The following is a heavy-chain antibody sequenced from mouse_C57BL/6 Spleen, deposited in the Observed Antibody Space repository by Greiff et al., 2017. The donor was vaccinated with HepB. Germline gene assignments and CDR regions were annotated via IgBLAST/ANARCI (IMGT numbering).Heavy chain of an antibody. D-gene: IGHD2-5*01. J-gene: IGHJ1*03. V-gene: IGHV3-5*01. CDR3: ARAYYSNLSWYFDV. Sequence: VQLQQSGPGLVKPSQTVFLTCTVTGISITTGNYRWSWIRQFPGNKLEWIGYIYYSGTITYNPSLTSRTTITRDTPKNQFFLEMNSLTAEDTATYYCARAYYSNLSWYFDVWGTGTTVTVSS. CDR1: GISITTGNYR. CDR2: IYYSGTI.